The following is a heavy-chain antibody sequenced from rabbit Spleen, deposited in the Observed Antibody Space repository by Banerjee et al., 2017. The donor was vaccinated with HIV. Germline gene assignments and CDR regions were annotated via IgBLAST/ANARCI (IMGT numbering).Heavy chain of an antibody. CDR3: TRDDGSGHYIDGYFNL. D-gene: IGHD1-1*01. J-gene: IGHJ4*01. CDR2: IYTGNGKN. Sequence: QEQLVESGGGLVKPGAYLTLTCTAYGFSFSSGYDMSWGRHAPGKGLEWIGFIYTGNGKNYYASWAKGRFTISKTSSTTVTLQVTSLTAADTATYFCTRDDGSGHYIDGYFNLWGPGTLVTVS. CDR1: GFSFSSGYD. V-gene: IGHV1S45*01.